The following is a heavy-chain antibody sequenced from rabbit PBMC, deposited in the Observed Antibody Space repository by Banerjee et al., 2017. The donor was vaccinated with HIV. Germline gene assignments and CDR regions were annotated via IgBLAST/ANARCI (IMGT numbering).Heavy chain of an antibody. CDR3: ARDYIYGDGDAAFHL. J-gene: IGHJ4*01. CDR2: IYAGKGTI. D-gene: IGHD6-1*01. V-gene: IGHV1S7*01. CDR1: GFDFSNYY. Sequence: QLKESGGGLVQPGGSLTLTCKASGFDFSNYYMSWVRQAPGKGLEWIGIIYAGKGTIDYASWVNGRFTISSDNAQNILDLQLNSLTAADTATYFCARDYIYGDGDAAFHLWGPGTLVTVS.